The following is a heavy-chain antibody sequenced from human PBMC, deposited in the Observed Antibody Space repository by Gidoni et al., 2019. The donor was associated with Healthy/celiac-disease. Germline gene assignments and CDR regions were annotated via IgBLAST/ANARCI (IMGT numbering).Heavy chain of an antibody. CDR2: IYPGDSDT. CDR3: ARHWGSVVGATRDDAFDI. V-gene: IGHV5-51*01. Sequence: EVQLVQSGAEVKKPGESLKISCKGSGYSFTSYWIGWVRQMPGKGLEWMGIIYPGDSDTRYSPSFQGQVTISADKSISTAYLQWSSLKASDTAMYYCARHWGSVVGATRDDAFDIWGQGTMVTVSS. J-gene: IGHJ3*02. D-gene: IGHD1-26*01. CDR1: GYSFTSYW.